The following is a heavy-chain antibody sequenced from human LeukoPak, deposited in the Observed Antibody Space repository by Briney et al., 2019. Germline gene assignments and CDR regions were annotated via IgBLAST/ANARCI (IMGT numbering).Heavy chain of an antibody. D-gene: IGHD3-3*01. CDR1: GGYISGYY. CDR3: ARGAHYDFWSGYKYYFDY. J-gene: IGHJ4*02. Sequence: PSETLSLTCTVSGGYISGYYWSWIRQPPGKGLEWIGYIYYSGSTNYNPSLKSRVTISVDTSKNQFSLKLSSVTAADTAVYYCARGAHYDFWSGYKYYFDYWGQGTLVTVSS. V-gene: IGHV4-59*08. CDR2: IYYSGST.